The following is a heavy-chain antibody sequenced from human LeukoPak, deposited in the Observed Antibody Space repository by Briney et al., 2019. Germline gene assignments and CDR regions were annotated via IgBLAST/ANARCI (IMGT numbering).Heavy chain of an antibody. J-gene: IGHJ4*02. CDR2: MNPNSGNT. CDR1: GHTFTSYD. CDR3: ARATVEMATISTLNDY. D-gene: IGHD5-24*01. Sequence: ASVKVSCKAPGHTFTSYDINWVRQATGQGLEWMGWMNPNSGNTGYAQKFQGRVTMTRNTSISTAYMELSSLRSEDTAVYYCARATVEMATISTLNDYWGQGTLVTVSS. V-gene: IGHV1-8*01.